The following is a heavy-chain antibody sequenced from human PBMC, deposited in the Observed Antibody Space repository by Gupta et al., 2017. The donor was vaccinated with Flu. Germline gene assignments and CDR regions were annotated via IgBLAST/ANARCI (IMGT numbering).Heavy chain of an antibody. CDR3: AKSDYGDYFYYYYYGMDV. V-gene: IGHV3-30*18. D-gene: IGHD4-17*01. CDR2: ISYDGSNK. CDR1: GFTFSSYG. J-gene: IGHJ6*02. Sequence: QVQLVESGGGVVQPGRSLRLSCAASGFTFSSYGMHWVRQAPGKGLEWVAVISYDGSNKYYADSVKGRFTISRDNSKNTLYLQMNSLRAEDTAVYYCAKSDYGDYFYYYYYGMDVWGQGTTVTVSS.